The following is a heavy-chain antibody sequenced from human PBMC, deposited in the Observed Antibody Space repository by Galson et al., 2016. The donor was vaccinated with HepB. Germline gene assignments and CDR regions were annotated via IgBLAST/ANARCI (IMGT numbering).Heavy chain of an antibody. Sequence: SVKVSCKASGYTFNTYNMHWVRQASGQGLEWMGIIKPSGGNTIYAQKFQDRITMTRDTSTSPVYMEPISLRSEDTAVYYCARELDHSFYFDYWGQGTLLTVSS. CDR3: ARELDHSFYFDY. CDR1: GYTFNTYN. CDR2: IKPSGGNT. J-gene: IGHJ4*02. D-gene: IGHD1-14*01. V-gene: IGHV1-46*02.